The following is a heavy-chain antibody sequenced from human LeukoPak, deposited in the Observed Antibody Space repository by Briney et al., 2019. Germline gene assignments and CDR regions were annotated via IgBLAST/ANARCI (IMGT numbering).Heavy chain of an antibody. V-gene: IGHV6-1*01. CDR3: AREWGDGFDI. CDR2: TYYRSKWYN. D-gene: IGHD3-16*01. Sequence: SQTLSLTCAMSGDTVSSNSVAWHWLRQSPSRGLEWLGRTYYRSKWYNDYAVSVQSRITINPDTSKNQFSLQLNSVTPEDTAVYYCAREWGDGFDIWGQGTMVTVSS. CDR1: GDTVSSNSVA. J-gene: IGHJ3*02.